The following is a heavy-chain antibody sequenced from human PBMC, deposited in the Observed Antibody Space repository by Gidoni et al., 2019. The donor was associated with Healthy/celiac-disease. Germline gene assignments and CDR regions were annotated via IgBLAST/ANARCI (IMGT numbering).Heavy chain of an antibody. CDR3: ARGHGIIVVVPAAIRRGNWFDP. V-gene: IGHV4-34*01. D-gene: IGHD2-2*01. CDR2: INHSGSP. Sequence: QVQLQQWGAGLLKPSETLSLTCAVYGGSFSGYYWSWIRQPPGKGLEWIGEINHSGSPNYNPSLKSRVTISVDTSKNQFSLKLSSVTAADTAVYYCARGHGIIVVVPAAIRRGNWFDPWGQGTLVTVSS. J-gene: IGHJ5*02. CDR1: GGSFSGYY.